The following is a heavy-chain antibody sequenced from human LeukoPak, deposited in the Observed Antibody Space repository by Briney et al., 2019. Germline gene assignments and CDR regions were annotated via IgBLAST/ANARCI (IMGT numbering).Heavy chain of an antibody. CDR3: ARAYPQSNWNYQYYYFDY. CDR2: IYYSGST. J-gene: IGHJ4*02. V-gene: IGHV4-59*01. CDR1: GGSISSYY. D-gene: IGHD1-7*01. Sequence: SETLSLTCTVSGGSISSYYWSWIRQPPGKGLEWLGYIYYSGSTNYNPSLKSRVTISVDTSKNQFSLKLSSVTAADTAVYYCARAYPQSNWNYQYYYFDYWGQGTLVTVSS.